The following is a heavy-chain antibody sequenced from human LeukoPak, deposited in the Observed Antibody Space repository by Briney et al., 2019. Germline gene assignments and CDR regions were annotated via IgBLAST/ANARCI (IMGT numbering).Heavy chain of an antibody. D-gene: IGHD3-3*01. CDR1: GFTFSSYA. J-gene: IGHJ4*02. CDR2: ISYDGSNK. CDR3: AAVLRFLEWLEY. V-gene: IGHV3-30-3*01. Sequence: GGSLRLSCAASGFTFSSYAMHWVRQAPGKGLEWVAVISYDGSNKYYADSVKGRFTISRDNSKNTLYLQMNSLRAEDTAVYYCAAVLRFLEWLEYWGQGTLVTVSS.